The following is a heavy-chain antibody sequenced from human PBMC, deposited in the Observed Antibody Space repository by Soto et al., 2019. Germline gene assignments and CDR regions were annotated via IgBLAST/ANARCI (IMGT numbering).Heavy chain of an antibody. V-gene: IGHV1-3*01. CDR3: ARVEGYCSGGSCRKAFDY. J-gene: IGHJ4*02. D-gene: IGHD2-15*01. CDR2: INAGNGNT. CDR1: GYTFTSYA. Sequence: GASVKVSCKASGYTFTSYAMHWVRQAPGQRLEWMGWINAGNGNTKYSQKFQGRVTITRDTSASTAYMELSSLRSEDTAVYYCARVEGYCSGGSCRKAFDYWGQGTLVTVSS.